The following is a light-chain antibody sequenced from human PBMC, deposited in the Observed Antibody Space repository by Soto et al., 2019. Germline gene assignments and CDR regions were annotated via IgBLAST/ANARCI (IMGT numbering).Light chain of an antibody. V-gene: IGKV3-11*01. CDR2: DVV. CDR1: QRILNY. CDR3: QQRSNWPPS. Sequence: EIVLTQSPVTLSLSPGERATLSCRASQRILNYLAWYQQKPGQAPRLLIYDVVARASGIPARFSASGYGTDFTLTISSLEPEDFAVYYCQQRSNWPPSFGQGTKGDIK. J-gene: IGKJ1*01.